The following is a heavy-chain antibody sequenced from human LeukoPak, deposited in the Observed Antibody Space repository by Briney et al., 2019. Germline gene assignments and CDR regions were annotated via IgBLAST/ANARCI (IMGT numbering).Heavy chain of an antibody. Sequence: ASVEVSCKASGYNFTCYGISWVRQAPGQGLEWMGSISAYNGNTNYAQKLQGRVTMTTDTSTSTAYMELRSLRSDDTAVYYCARDRGLWAGTTVDYWGQGPLVTVSS. V-gene: IGHV1-18*01. CDR3: ARDRGLWAGTTVDY. D-gene: IGHD1-7*01. J-gene: IGHJ4*02. CDR2: ISAYNGNT. CDR1: GYNFTCYG.